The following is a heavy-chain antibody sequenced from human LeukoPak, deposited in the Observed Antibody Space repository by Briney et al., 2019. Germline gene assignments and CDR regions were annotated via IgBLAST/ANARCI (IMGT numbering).Heavy chain of an antibody. CDR3: ARGLDYDSSGYYDY. CDR1: GGSISRSSYY. V-gene: IGHV4-39*01. J-gene: IGHJ4*02. D-gene: IGHD3-22*01. Sequence: TSETLSLTCSVSGGSISRSSYYWGWIRQPPGKGLEWIGSIYYSGSTSYNSSLKSRVTISVDTSKNQFSLKLSSVTAADTAVYYCARGLDYDSSGYYDYWGQGTLVTVSS. CDR2: IYYSGST.